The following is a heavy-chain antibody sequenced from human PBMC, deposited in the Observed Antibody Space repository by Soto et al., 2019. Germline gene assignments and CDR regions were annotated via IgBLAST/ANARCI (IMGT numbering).Heavy chain of an antibody. CDR1: GGSISSGGYY. CDR2: TYYSGST. J-gene: IGHJ6*02. V-gene: IGHV4-31*03. D-gene: IGHD3-10*01. Sequence: PSETLSLTCTVSGGSISSGGYYWSWIRQHPGKGLEWIGYTYYSGSTYYNPSLKSRVTISVDTSKNQFSLKLSSVTAADTAVYYCARDLAMVRGTFDVWGQGTTVTVSS. CDR3: ARDLAMVRGTFDV.